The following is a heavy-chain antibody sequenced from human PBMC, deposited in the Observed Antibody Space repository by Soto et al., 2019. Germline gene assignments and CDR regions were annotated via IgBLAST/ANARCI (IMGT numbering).Heavy chain of an antibody. V-gene: IGHV3-74*01. J-gene: IGHJ4*02. CDR2: IKSDGTNI. CDR1: GVTFSSYW. CDR3: MINPVY. Sequence: EVQLVESGGGLVQPGGSLRLSCAASGVTFSSYWMDWVRQAPGKGLVWVSRIKSDGTNIRYADSVKGRFTISRDNAKNTLYLQMNSLRAEDTAVYFCMINPVYWGQGTLVTVSS. D-gene: IGHD3-16*01.